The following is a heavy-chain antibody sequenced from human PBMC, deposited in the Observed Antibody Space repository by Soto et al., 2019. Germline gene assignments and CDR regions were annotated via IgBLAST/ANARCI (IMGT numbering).Heavy chain of an antibody. Sequence: TLSLTCTVSGGSISSYYWSWIRQPPGKGLEWIGYIYDSGITNYNPSLKSQVTISEETSKNQFSLKLRSVTAADTAVYYYARLKSRWLFFFYFCGHGTLLNVSS. CDR1: GGSISSYY. D-gene: IGHD2-21*01. CDR3: ARLKSRWLFFFYF. CDR2: IYDSGIT. J-gene: IGHJ4*01. V-gene: IGHV4-59*01.